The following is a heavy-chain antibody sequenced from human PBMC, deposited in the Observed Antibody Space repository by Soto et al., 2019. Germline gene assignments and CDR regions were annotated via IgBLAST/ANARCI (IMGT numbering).Heavy chain of an antibody. Sequence: SLRLSCASSGFTFSSYSMNSVRQAPGKGLEWVSSISSSSSYIYYADSVKCRFTISRDNAKHALNLQKNSLRAEDTAVYCCARAGYSDSSGYSTSPFYYSGLDLWGQGTTVTVSS. D-gene: IGHD3-22*01. CDR1: GFTFSSYS. V-gene: IGHV3-21*01. CDR3: ARAGYSDSSGYSTSPFYYSGLDL. CDR2: ISSSSSYI. J-gene: IGHJ6*02.